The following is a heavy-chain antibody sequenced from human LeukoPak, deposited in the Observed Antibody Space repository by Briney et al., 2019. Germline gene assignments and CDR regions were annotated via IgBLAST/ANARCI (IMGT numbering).Heavy chain of an antibody. D-gene: IGHD1-14*01. CDR2: VNPSGGST. V-gene: IGHV1-46*01. J-gene: IGHJ6*03. Sequence: ASVKVSCKASGYTFTIHWVRQAPGQGLEWMGIVNPSGGSTSYAQKFQGRVTMTRDTSTSTVYMELSSLRSEDTAVYYCARSSGRSPNREYMDVWGKGTTVTVSS. CDR1: GYTFT. CDR3: ARSSGRSPNREYMDV.